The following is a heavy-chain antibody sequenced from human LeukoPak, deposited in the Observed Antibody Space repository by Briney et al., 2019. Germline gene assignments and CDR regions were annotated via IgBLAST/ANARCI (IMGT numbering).Heavy chain of an antibody. J-gene: IGHJ6*03. D-gene: IGHD6-13*01. CDR3: ASGAAGPPGDYYYYYYMDV. Sequence: SETLSLTCSVSGGSIRSSDDYWGWIRQPPGKGLEWIGSIYYSGSTYYNPSLKSRVTISVDTSKNQFSLKLSSVTAADTAVYYCASGAAGPPGDYYYYYYMDVWGKGTTVTISS. CDR1: GGSIRSSDDY. CDR2: IYYSGST. V-gene: IGHV4-39*01.